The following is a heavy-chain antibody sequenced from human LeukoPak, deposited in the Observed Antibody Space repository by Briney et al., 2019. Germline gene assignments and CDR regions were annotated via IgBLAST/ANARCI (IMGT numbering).Heavy chain of an antibody. CDR3: AKVDYYGSGSYYNVGYYGMDV. V-gene: IGHV3-30*18. J-gene: IGHJ6*02. D-gene: IGHD3-10*01. CDR1: GFTFSSYG. CDR2: ISYDGSNK. Sequence: QTGWSLRLSCAASGFTFSSYGMHWVRQAPGKGLEWVAVISYDGSNKYYADSVKGRFTISRDNSKNTLYLQMNSLRAEDTAVYYCAKVDYYGSGSYYNVGYYGMDVWGQGTTVTVSS.